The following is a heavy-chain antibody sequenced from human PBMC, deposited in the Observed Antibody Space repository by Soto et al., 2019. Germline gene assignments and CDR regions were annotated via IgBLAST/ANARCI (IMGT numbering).Heavy chain of an antibody. V-gene: IGHV4-59*01. CDR2: IYYSGST. Sequence: KTSETLSLTCTVSGGSISSYYWSWIRQPPGKGLEWIGYIYYSGSTNYNPSLKSRVTISVDTSKNQFSLKLSSVTAADTAVYYCARGGSYYRPYYYGMDVWGQGTTVTVSS. CDR3: ARGGSYYRPYYYGMDV. D-gene: IGHD1-26*01. CDR1: GGSISSYY. J-gene: IGHJ6*02.